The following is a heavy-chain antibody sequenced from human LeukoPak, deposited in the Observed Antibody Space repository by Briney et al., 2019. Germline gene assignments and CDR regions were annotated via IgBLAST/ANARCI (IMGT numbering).Heavy chain of an antibody. CDR1: GGSISSGSYY. D-gene: IGHD3-10*01. CDR3: ARGPVLLWFGELLGPYYYYMDV. Sequence: SETLSLTCTVSGGSISSGSYYWGWIRQPAGKGLEWIGRIYTSGSTNYNPSLKSRVTISVDTSKNQFSLKLSSVTAADTAVYYCARGPVLLWFGELLGPYYYYMDVWGKGTTVTVSS. V-gene: IGHV4-61*02. J-gene: IGHJ6*03. CDR2: IYTSGST.